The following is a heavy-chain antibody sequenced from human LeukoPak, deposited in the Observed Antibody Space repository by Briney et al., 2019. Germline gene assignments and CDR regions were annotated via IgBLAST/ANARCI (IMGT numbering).Heavy chain of an antibody. CDR1: GFTFSDYY. V-gene: IGHV3-11*01. CDR2: ISSSGSTM. CDR3: ARDRYYYYMDV. J-gene: IGHJ6*03. Sequence: GGSLRLSCAASGFTFSDYYMSWIRQAPGKGLEWVSYISSSGSTMYYADSVKGRFTISRDNAKNSLYLQMNSLRAEDTAVYYCARDRYYYYMDVWGKGTTVTISS.